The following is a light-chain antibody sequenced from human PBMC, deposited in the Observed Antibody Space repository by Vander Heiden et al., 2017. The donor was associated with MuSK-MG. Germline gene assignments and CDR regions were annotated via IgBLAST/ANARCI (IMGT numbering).Light chain of an antibody. CDR3: LQDSTYPYT. V-gene: IGKV1-6*02. Sequence: AIQMTQSPSSLSAYVGDRVIITCRASQGIRNDLAWYQQKPGKAPKLLIYAASNVQSGVPSRFSGSGSGTDFTLSISSLQTEDVGTYYCLQDSTYPYTFGQGTKLEIK. J-gene: IGKJ2*01. CDR2: AAS. CDR1: QGIRND.